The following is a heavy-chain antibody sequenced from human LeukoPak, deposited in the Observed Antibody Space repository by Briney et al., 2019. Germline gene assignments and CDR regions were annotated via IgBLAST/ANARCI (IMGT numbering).Heavy chain of an antibody. Sequence: PSETLSLTCTVSGDFISSYYWSWIRQPPGKGLEWIGYIYDSGSTKYNPSLKSRVTISVDTSKNQFSLKLSSVTAADTAVYYCARVTADYDSSGYHLWFDPWGQGTLVTVSS. CDR2: IYDSGST. CDR3: ARVTADYDSSGYHLWFDP. J-gene: IGHJ5*02. CDR1: GDFISSYY. V-gene: IGHV4-59*01. D-gene: IGHD3-22*01.